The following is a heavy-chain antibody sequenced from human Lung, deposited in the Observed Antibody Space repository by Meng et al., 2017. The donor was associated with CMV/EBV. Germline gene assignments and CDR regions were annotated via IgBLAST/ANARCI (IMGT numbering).Heavy chain of an antibody. CDR3: AKADGYRYGNYYYYGMDV. J-gene: IGHJ6*02. Sequence: GESXKISCAASGFTFSSYGTHWVRQAPGKGLEWVAFIRYDGKNKYYADSVKGRFTISRDNSKNTLYLQMNSLGAEDTAVYYCAKADGYRYGNYYYYGMDVWGQGTTVTVSS. V-gene: IGHV3-30*02. D-gene: IGHD5-18*01. CDR1: GFTFSSYG. CDR2: IRYDGKNK.